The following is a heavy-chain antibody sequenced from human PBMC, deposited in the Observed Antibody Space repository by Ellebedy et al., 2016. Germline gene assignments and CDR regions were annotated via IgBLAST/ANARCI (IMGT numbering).Heavy chain of an antibody. CDR2: ISGAGYTT. V-gene: IGHV3-23*01. CDR3: YYGHYSGY. CDR1: GFSFSNYF. J-gene: IGHJ4*02. Sequence: GGSLRLXCATSGFSFSNYFMTWIRRAPGKGLEWVATISGAGYTTFFADSVKGRFTISRDNSRNTVYLQMDSLRAADTAVYYCYYGHYSGYWGQGTLVTVSS. D-gene: IGHD4-17*01.